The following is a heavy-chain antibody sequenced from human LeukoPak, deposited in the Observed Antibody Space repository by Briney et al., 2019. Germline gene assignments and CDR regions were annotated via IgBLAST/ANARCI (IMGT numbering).Heavy chain of an antibody. J-gene: IGHJ4*02. Sequence: PSETLSLTCTVSGGSISSGGYYWSWIRQHPGKGPEWIGYIYYSGSTYYNPSLKSRVTISVDTSKNQFSLKLSSVTAADTAVYYCARTSDTIPAAGDYDYWGQGTLVTVSS. CDR3: ARTSDTIPAAGDYDY. CDR1: GGSISSGGYY. D-gene: IGHD6-13*01. CDR2: IYYSGST. V-gene: IGHV4-31*03.